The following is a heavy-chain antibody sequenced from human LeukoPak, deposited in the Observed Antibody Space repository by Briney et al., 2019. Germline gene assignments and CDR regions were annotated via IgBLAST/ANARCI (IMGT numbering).Heavy chain of an antibody. V-gene: IGHV5-51*01. CDR2: IYPGDSDT. Sequence: GESLKISCKGSGYSFTSYWIGWVRQMPGKGLEWMGTIYPGDSDTRYSPSFQGQVTISADKSISTAYLQWSSLKASDTAMYYCARHLPYYYDSSGYPPGIDYWGQGTLVTVSS. D-gene: IGHD3-22*01. CDR1: GYSFTSYW. J-gene: IGHJ4*02. CDR3: ARHLPYYYDSSGYPPGIDY.